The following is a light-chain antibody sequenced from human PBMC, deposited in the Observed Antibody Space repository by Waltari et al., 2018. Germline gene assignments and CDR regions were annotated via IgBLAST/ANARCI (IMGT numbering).Light chain of an antibody. CDR3: QRYNSYANT. CDR2: DAS. Sequence: DIQMTQSPSSLSASIGDRVTITCRASRGIGNYLNWYQQKPGKAPKLLIYDASNLETGVPSRFSGSGSGTDFTFTISSLQPDDFATYYCQRYNSYANTFGQGTKVDIK. CDR1: RGIGNY. V-gene: IGKV1-33*01. J-gene: IGKJ2*01.